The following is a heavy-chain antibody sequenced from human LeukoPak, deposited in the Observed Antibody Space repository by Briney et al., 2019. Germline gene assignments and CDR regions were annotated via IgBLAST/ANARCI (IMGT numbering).Heavy chain of an antibody. CDR2: IYYSGST. V-gene: IGHV4-39*01. CDR1: GGSISSSSYY. CDR3: ARSYYYDSSGYRIWRWADAFDI. Sequence: SETLSLTCTVSGGSISSSSYYWGWIRQPPGKGLEWIGSIYYSGSTYYNPSLKSRDTISVDTSKNQFSLKLSSVTAADTAVYYCARSYYYDSSGYRIWRWADAFDIWGQGTMVTVSS. D-gene: IGHD3-22*01. J-gene: IGHJ3*02.